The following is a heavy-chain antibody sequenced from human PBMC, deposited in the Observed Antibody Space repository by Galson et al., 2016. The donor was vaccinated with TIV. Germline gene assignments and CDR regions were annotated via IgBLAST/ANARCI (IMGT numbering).Heavy chain of an antibody. J-gene: IGHJ3*01. CDR2: INPKTGAT. CDR3: ARSDSYYKYALDG. Sequence: SVKVSCKASGYSFTGYFMHWVRQAPGQGLERMGWINPKTGATTYAQEFQGRITMTRDTSASTVYMDLNRLQSDDTAVYYCARSDSYYKYALDGWGQGTTATVSS. CDR1: GYSFTGYF. D-gene: IGHD3-10*01. V-gene: IGHV1-2*02.